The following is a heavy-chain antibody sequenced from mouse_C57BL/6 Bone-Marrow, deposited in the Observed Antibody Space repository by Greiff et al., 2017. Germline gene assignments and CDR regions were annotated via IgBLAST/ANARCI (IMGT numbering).Heavy chain of an antibody. CDR2: IYPGSGST. CDR3: AKADYSNYWYFDV. CDR1: GYTFTSSW. Sequence: QVQLQQPGAELVKPGASVKMSCKASGYTFTSSWITWVKQRPGHGLEWIGDIYPGSGSTNYNEKFKGKAILTVDTSSSTAYMQLSSLTSEDSAVYCGAKADYSNYWYFDVWGTGTTVTVSS. V-gene: IGHV1-55*01. D-gene: IGHD2-5*01. J-gene: IGHJ1*03.